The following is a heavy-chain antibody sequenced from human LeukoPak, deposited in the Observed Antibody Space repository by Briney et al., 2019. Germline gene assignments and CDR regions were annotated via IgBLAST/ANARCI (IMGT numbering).Heavy chain of an antibody. J-gene: IGHJ4*02. CDR2: ISWNSGSI. Sequence: HPGGSLRLSCVASGFTFDDYAMHWVRHAPGKGLEWVSGISWNSGSIGYADSVKGRFTISRDNAKNSLYLQMNSLRAEDTALYYCAKDKGIAAAGTLDYWGQGTLVTVSS. CDR3: AKDKGIAAAGTLDY. CDR1: GFTFDDYA. V-gene: IGHV3-9*01. D-gene: IGHD6-13*01.